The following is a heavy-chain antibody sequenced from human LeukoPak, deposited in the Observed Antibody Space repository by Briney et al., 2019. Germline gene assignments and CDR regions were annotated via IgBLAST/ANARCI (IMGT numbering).Heavy chain of an antibody. CDR2: IYYSGTT. CDR3: ARARQQLVNY. Sequence: SETLSLTCTVSGGSISSHYWSWIRQPPGKGLEWIGYIYYSGTTNHNPSLKSRVTISVDTSKNQFSLKLSSVTAADTAVYYCARARQQLVNYWGQGTLVTVSS. CDR1: GGSISSHY. D-gene: IGHD6-13*01. J-gene: IGHJ4*02. V-gene: IGHV4-59*11.